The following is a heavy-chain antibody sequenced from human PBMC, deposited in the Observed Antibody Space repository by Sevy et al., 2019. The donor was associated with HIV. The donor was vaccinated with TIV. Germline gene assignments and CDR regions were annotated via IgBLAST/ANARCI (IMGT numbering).Heavy chain of an antibody. CDR1: GFNINTYW. Sequence: GGSLRLSCAASGFNINTYWMNWVRQAPGKGLEWVANIKYDGSEIYYVDSVRGRFTISKDNARNLVYLQMNSLRAEDTALYYCVRAIVIEGSSWGQGTLVTVSS. V-gene: IGHV3-7*01. CDR2: IKYDGSEI. D-gene: IGHD2-2*01. J-gene: IGHJ4*02. CDR3: VRAIVIEGSS.